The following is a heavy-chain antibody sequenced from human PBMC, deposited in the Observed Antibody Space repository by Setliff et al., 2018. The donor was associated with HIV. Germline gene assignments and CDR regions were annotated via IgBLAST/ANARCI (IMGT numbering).Heavy chain of an antibody. V-gene: IGHV4-4*09. J-gene: IGHJ4*02. Sequence: PSETLSLTCTVSGGSFSNFFWNWIRQPPGKGLEWIGYINSSGTTNYNPSLKSRVNISIDPSKNQFSLKLSSVTAADTAVYYCARLDCSSSSGFVDYWGQGTLVTVSS. CDR3: ARLDCSSSSGFVDY. CDR2: INSSGTT. D-gene: IGHD2-2*01. CDR1: GGSFSNFF.